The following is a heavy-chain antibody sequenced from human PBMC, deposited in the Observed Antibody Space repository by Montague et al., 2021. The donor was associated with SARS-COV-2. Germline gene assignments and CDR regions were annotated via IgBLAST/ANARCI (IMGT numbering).Heavy chain of an antibody. CDR2: ISYDGSNK. CDR3: ARTLLDYYGMDV. D-gene: IGHD2/OR15-2a*01. CDR1: GFTFSSYA. Sequence: SLRLSCAASGFTFSSYAMHWVRQAPGKGLEWVAVISYDGSNKYYADSVKGRFTISRDNSKNMLYLQMNSLRAEDAAVYYCARTLLDYYGMDVWGQGTTVTVSS. V-gene: IGHV3-30-3*01. J-gene: IGHJ6*02.